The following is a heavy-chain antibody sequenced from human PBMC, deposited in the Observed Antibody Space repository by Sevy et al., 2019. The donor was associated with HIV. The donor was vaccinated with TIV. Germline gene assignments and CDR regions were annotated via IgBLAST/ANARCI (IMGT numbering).Heavy chain of an antibody. CDR1: GYTLTELS. D-gene: IGHD1-26*01. J-gene: IGHJ4*02. Sequence: ASVKVSCKASGYTLTELSMHWVRQAPGKGLEWMGGFDPEDGETIYAQKFQGRVTMTEDTSTDTAYMELSSLRSEDTAVYYCATVDGGSYGFDYWGQGTLVTVSS. V-gene: IGHV1-24*01. CDR2: FDPEDGET. CDR3: ATVDGGSYGFDY.